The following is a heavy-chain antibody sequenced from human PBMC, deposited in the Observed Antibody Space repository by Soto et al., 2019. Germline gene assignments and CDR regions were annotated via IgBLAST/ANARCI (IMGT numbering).Heavy chain of an antibody. Sequence: SETLSLTCAVYGGSFSGYYWSWIRQPPGKGLEWIGEINHSGSTNYNPSLKSRVTISVDTSKNQFSLKLSSVTAADTAVYYCARDGLRLKLETPSLSFDYWGQGTLVTVSS. CDR1: GGSFSGYY. V-gene: IGHV4-34*01. J-gene: IGHJ4*02. CDR3: ARDGLRLKLETPSLSFDY. CDR2: INHSGST. D-gene: IGHD1-1*01.